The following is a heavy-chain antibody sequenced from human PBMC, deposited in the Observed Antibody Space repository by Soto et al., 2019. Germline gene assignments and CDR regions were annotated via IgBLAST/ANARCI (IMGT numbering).Heavy chain of an antibody. V-gene: IGHV1-8*01. CDR1: GYTFTSYD. CDR3: ARAPRIAARPKHYYYYYMDV. Sequence: ASVKVSCKASGYTFTSYDINWVRQATGQGLEWMGWMNPNSGNTGYAQKFQGRVTMTRNTSISTAYMELSSLRSEDTAVYYCARAPRIAARPKHYYYYYMDVWGKGTTVTVSS. D-gene: IGHD6-6*01. J-gene: IGHJ6*03. CDR2: MNPNSGNT.